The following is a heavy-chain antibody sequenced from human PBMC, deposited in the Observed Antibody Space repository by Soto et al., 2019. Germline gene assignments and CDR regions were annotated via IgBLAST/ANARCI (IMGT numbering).Heavy chain of an antibody. CDR1: GFTFSSYG. J-gene: IGHJ5*02. CDR3: AKDLRLDTNGYWFDP. CDR2: ISYDGSNK. Sequence: GGSLRLSCAASGFTFSSYGIHWVRQAPGKGLEWVAVISYDGSNKYYADSVKGRFTISRDNSKNTLYLQMNSLRAEDTAVYYCAKDLRLDTNGYWFDPWGQGTLVTVSS. V-gene: IGHV3-30*18. D-gene: IGHD6-19*01.